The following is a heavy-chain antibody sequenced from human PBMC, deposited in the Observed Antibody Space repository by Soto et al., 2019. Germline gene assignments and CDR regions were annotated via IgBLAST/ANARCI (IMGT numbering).Heavy chain of an antibody. V-gene: IGHV6-1*01. CDR1: GDSVSSNSAA. CDR2: TYYRSKWYE. Sequence: QVQLQQSGPGLVKPSQTLSLTCAISGDSVSSNSAAWTWIRQSPSRGLEWLGRTYYRSKWYEDYAVSVKSRITINPDTFKNQFSLQLNAVTTENTAVYYCARDRGRLPERGYFDYWGQGTLVTVSS. CDR3: ARDRGRLPERGYFDY. J-gene: IGHJ4*02. D-gene: IGHD2-15*01.